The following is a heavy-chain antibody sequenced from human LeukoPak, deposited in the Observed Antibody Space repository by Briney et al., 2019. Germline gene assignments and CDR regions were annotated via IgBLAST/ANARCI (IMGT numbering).Heavy chain of an antibody. D-gene: IGHD6-25*01. CDR2: IFHNGDI. Sequence: SETLSPTCTVSGGSISSFYWSWIRQSPGKGLECIGYIFHNGDINYNPSLKSRVTITMDTSKNQFSLRLSSVTAADTAVYFCASTARLFQHWGQGALVTVSS. V-gene: IGHV4-59*08. CDR3: ASTARLFQH. CDR1: GGSISSFY. J-gene: IGHJ4*02.